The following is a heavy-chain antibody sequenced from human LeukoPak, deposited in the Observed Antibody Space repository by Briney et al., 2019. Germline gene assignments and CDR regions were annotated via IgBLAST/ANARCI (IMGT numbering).Heavy chain of an antibody. D-gene: IGHD6-19*01. CDR3: ASIWYSSGWYVDYFDY. V-gene: IGHV4-38-2*01. Sequence: SETLSLTCAVSGYSIISGYYWGWIRQLPGKGLEWIGRIYHSGSTYYNPSLKSRVTISVDTSKNQFSLKLSSVTAADTAVYYCASIWYSSGWYVDYFDYWGQGTLVTVSS. J-gene: IGHJ4*02. CDR1: GYSIISGYY. CDR2: IYHSGST.